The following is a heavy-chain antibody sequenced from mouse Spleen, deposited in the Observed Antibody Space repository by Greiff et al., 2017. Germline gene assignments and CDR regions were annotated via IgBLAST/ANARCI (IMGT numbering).Heavy chain of an antibody. J-gene: IGHJ4*01. CDR1: GFTFSSFG. V-gene: IGHV5-17*02. D-gene: IGHD2-4*01. CDR3: ARSGLIYYDYHYYAMDY. CDR2: ISSGSSTI. Sequence: EVKLQESGGGLVQPGGSRKLSCAASGFTFSSFGMHWVRQAPEKGLEWVAYISSGSSTIYYADTVKGRFTISRDNPKNTLFLQMTSLRSEDTAMYYCARSGLIYYDYHYYAMDYWGQGTSVTVSS.